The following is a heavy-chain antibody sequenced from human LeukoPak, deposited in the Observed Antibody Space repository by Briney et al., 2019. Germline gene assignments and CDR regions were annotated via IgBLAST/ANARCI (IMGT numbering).Heavy chain of an antibody. CDR2: IFHSGST. J-gene: IGHJ5*02. D-gene: IGHD6-19*01. CDR1: GGSISGYY. V-gene: IGHV4-4*07. CDR3: ARSRIVLADSLDP. Sequence: SETLSLTCTVSGGSISGYYWNWIRQPAGKGLEWIGRIFHSGSTNYNPSLNSRVTMSVDASKNQFSLKLSSVTAADTAVYYCARSRIVLADSLDPWGQGTLVTVSS.